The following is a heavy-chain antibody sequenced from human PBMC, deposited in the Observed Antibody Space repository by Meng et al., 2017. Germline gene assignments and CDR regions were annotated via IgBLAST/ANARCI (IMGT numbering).Heavy chain of an antibody. D-gene: IGHD3-22*01. CDR2: MNPNSGNT. CDR1: GYTFTSYD. Sequence: ASVKVSCKASGYTFTSYDINWVRQATGQGLEWMGWMNPNSGNTDYAQKFQGRVTITRNTSISTAYMELSSLRSEDTAVYYCARVYRYDSSGYYREYFDYWGQGTLVTVSS. CDR3: ARVYRYDSSGYYREYFDY. V-gene: IGHV1-8*03. J-gene: IGHJ4*02.